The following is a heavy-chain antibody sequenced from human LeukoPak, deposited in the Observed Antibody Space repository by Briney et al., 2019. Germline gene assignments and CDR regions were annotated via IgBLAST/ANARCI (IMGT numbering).Heavy chain of an antibody. CDR1: GFTFSSYA. Sequence: GVSLRLSCAAAGFTFSSYAMSWVRQAPGKGLEWVSAISGSGGSTYYADSVKGRFTISRDNPKNTLYLQMNSLRAEDTAVYYCAKDVEERVPAAYFDPGGQGTLVTVSS. V-gene: IGHV3-23*01. J-gene: IGHJ5*02. CDR3: AKDVEERVPAAYFDP. CDR2: ISGSGGST. D-gene: IGHD2-2*01.